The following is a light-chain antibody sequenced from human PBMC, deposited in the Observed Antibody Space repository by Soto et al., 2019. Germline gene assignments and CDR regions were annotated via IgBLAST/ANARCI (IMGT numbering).Light chain of an antibody. CDR2: DSS. CDR1: QSVSSY. CDR3: QQRSNWPLT. Sequence: EIVLTQFPATLSLSPGDGATLSCRASQSVSSYLAWYQRKRGQAPRLLIYDSSNRATGIPARFSGSGSGTDFSLIISSLEPEDFAVYYCQQRSNWPLTFGGGTKVDIK. J-gene: IGKJ4*01. V-gene: IGKV3-11*01.